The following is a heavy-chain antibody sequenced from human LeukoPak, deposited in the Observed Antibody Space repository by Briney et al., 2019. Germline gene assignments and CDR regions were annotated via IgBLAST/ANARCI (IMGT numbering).Heavy chain of an antibody. V-gene: IGHV3-48*01. CDR2: ISSSSSTI. J-gene: IGHJ4*02. D-gene: IGHD3-22*01. CDR3: ARDQRAIVVVTNFDY. Sequence: GGSLRLSCAASGFTFSSYSMNWVRQAPGKGLEWVSYISSSSSTIYYADSVKGRFTISRDNAKNSLYLQMNSLRAEDTAVYYCARDQRAIVVVTNFDYWGQGTLVSVSS. CDR1: GFTFSSYS.